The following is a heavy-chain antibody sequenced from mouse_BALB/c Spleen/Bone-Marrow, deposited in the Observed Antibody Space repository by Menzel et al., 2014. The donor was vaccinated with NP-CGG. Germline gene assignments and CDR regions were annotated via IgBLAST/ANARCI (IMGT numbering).Heavy chain of an antibody. V-gene: IGHV1-12*01. CDR1: GYTFTSYN. J-gene: IGHJ4*01. D-gene: IGHD2-4*01. Sequence: LQQSGAELVKPGASVKMSCKASGYTFTSYNMHWVKRTPGQGLEWIGAIYPGNGDTSYNQKFKGKATLTADKSSSTAYMQLSSLTSEDSAVYYCAIYYDYAMDYWGQGTSVTVSS. CDR2: IYPGNGDT. CDR3: AIYYDYAMDY.